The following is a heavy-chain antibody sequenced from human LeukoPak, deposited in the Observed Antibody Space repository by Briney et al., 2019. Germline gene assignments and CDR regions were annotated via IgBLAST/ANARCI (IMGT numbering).Heavy chain of an antibody. Sequence: SETLSLTCAVYGGSFSGYYWSWIRQPPGKGLEWIGEINHSGSTNYNPSLKSRVTISVDTSKNQFSLKLSSVTAADTAVYYCARHCPDNLWEPDAFDIWGQGTMVTVSS. D-gene: IGHD1-26*01. CDR2: INHSGST. J-gene: IGHJ3*02. CDR1: GGSFSGYY. V-gene: IGHV4-34*01. CDR3: ARHCPDNLWEPDAFDI.